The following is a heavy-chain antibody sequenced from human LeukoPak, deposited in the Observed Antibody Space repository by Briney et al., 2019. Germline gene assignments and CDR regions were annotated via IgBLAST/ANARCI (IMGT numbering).Heavy chain of an antibody. V-gene: IGHV4-39*07. Sequence: SETLSLTCTVSGGSISSSSYYWGWIRQPPGKGLEWIGSIYYSGSTYYNPSLKSRVTISVDTSKNQFSLKLSSVAAADTAVYHCASTDSSGYYLDYWGQGTLVTVSS. CDR1: GGSISSSSYY. J-gene: IGHJ4*02. D-gene: IGHD3-22*01. CDR2: IYYSGST. CDR3: ASTDSSGYYLDY.